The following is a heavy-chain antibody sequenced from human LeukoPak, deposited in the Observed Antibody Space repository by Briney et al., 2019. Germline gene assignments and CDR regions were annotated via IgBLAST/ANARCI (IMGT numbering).Heavy chain of an antibody. CDR3: AREDSTAFDY. Sequence: GGSLRLSCAAAGFTFSDYYMHWVRQAPGKGLEWVAVISYDGTNKYYADSVKGRFTISRDNSKNTLYLQMNSLRAEDTAVYYCAREDSTAFDYWGQGTLVTVSS. D-gene: IGHD1-1*01. CDR1: GFTFSDYY. CDR2: ISYDGTNK. V-gene: IGHV3-30*03. J-gene: IGHJ4*02.